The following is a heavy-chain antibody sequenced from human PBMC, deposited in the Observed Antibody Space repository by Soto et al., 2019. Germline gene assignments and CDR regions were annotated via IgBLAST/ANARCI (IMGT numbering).Heavy chain of an antibody. D-gene: IGHD3-3*01. V-gene: IGHV1-18*04. CDR3: ARVGITIFGVVTYYYGMDV. CDR1: GHTFTSYD. J-gene: IGHJ6*02. Sequence: ASVKVSCKASGHTFTSYDISWVRQAPGQGLEWMGWISAYNGNTNYAQKLQGRVTMTTDTSTSTAYMELRSLRSDDTAVYYCARVGITIFGVVTYYYGMDVWGQGTTVTVSS. CDR2: ISAYNGNT.